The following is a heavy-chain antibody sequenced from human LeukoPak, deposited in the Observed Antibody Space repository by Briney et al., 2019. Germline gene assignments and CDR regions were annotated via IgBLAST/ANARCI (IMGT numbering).Heavy chain of an antibody. V-gene: IGHV3-7*03. J-gene: IGHJ4*02. CDR2: IRYNGIER. CDR3: ATYRWLED. Sequence: GGSLRLSCEASGFTFSNFWMTWVRQAPGKGLEWITNIRYNGIERHYADSVKGRFTISRDNAKNSLYLQMNSLRAEDTAIYYCATYRWLEDWGQGTLVTVSS. CDR1: GFTFSNFW. D-gene: IGHD5-24*01.